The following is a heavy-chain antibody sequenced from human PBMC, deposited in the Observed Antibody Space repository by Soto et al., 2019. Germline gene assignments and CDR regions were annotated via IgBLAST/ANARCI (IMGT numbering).Heavy chain of an antibody. CDR2: IYTGGST. J-gene: IGHJ3*02. CDR3: TRVLDAFDI. CDR1: GFIVSTNY. V-gene: IGHV3-53*01. Sequence: EVQLVESGGGLIQPGGSLRLSCAASGFIVSTNYMTWVRQAPGKGLECVSVIYTGGSTYYADSVKGRLTISRDNSKYTLYVQMDSVRAEDTDVYYCTRVLDAFDIWCQGTMVTVS.